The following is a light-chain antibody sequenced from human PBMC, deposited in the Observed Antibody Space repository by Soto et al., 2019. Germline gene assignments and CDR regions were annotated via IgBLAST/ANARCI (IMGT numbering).Light chain of an antibody. CDR2: EVS. CDR3: CSYAGSSTYV. CDR1: SSDVGTYHL. J-gene: IGLJ1*01. Sequence: QSALTQPASVSGSPGQSITISCTGTSSDVGTYHLVSWYQQHPGKAPKLMIYEVSKRPSGVSNRFSGSKSGNTASLTISGLQAEDEVDYYCCSYAGSSTYVFGVGTKLTVL. V-gene: IGLV2-23*02.